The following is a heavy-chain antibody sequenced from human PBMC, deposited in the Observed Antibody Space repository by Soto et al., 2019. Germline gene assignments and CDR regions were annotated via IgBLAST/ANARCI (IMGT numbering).Heavy chain of an antibody. D-gene: IGHD4-17*01. CDR3: ARSMTTTVVTPGQVYYYYGMDV. CDR2: IYYSGST. Sequence: ETLSLTCTVSGGSISSYYWSWIRQPPGKGLEWIGYIYYSGSTNYNPSLKSRVTISVDTSKNQFSLKLSSVTAADTAVYYCARSMTTTVVTPGQVYYYYGMDVWGQGTTVTVSS. CDR1: GGSISSYY. J-gene: IGHJ6*02. V-gene: IGHV4-59*01.